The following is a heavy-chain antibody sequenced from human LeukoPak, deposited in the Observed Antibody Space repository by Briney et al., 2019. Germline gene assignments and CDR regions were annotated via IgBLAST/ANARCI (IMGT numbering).Heavy chain of an antibody. V-gene: IGHV1-46*02. CDR2: INPSDDST. CDR1: GYTFNSSY. J-gene: IGHJ5*02. D-gene: IGHD3-10*01. CDR3: ARGVGELLVKDWFDP. Sequence: ASVKVSCKASGYTFNSSYMHWVRQAPGQGLEWMGIINPSDDSTRYAQKFQGRVTMTKDTSTNTVYMELRSLRSDDTAVYYCARGVGELLVKDWFDPWGQGTLVTVSS.